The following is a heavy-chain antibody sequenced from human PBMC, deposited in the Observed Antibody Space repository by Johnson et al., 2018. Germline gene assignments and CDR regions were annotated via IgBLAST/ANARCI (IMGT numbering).Heavy chain of an antibody. V-gene: IGHV1-69*01. CDR1: GGTFSSYA. D-gene: IGHD6-19*01. J-gene: IGHJ6*02. Sequence: QVQLVESGAEVKKPGSSVKVSCKASGGTFSSYAISWVRQAPGQGLEWMGGIIPIFGTANSAQKFQGRVTITADESTSAAYMELSSLRSEDTAVYYCARDTEKWLAEAYYYGMDVWGQGTTVTVSS. CDR3: ARDTEKWLAEAYYYGMDV. CDR2: IIPIFGTA.